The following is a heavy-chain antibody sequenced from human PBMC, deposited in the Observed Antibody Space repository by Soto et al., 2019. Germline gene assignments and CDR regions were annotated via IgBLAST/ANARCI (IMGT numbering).Heavy chain of an antibody. D-gene: IGHD3-10*01. CDR2: ISYDGSNK. Sequence: GGSLRLSCAASGFTFSSYAMHWVRQAPGKGLEWVAVISYDGSNKYYADSVKGRFTISRDNSKNTLYLQMHSLRAEDTAVYYCARGFDYWGQGTLVTVSS. CDR3: ARGFDY. CDR1: GFTFSSYA. J-gene: IGHJ4*02. V-gene: IGHV3-30-3*01.